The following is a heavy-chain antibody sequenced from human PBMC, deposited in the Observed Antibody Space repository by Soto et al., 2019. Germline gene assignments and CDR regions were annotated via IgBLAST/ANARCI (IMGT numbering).Heavy chain of an antibody. Sequence: SETLSLTCAVYGGSFSGYYWSWIRQPPGKGLEWIGEINHSGSTNYNPSLKSRVTISVDTSKNQFSLKLSSVTAAGTAVYYCAREHSGYDDGFDYWGQGTLVTVSS. CDR2: INHSGST. J-gene: IGHJ4*02. CDR3: AREHSGYDDGFDY. D-gene: IGHD5-12*01. V-gene: IGHV4-34*01. CDR1: GGSFSGYY.